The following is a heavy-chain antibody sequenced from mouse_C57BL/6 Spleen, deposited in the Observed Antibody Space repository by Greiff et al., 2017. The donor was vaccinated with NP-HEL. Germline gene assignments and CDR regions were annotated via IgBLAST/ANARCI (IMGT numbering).Heavy chain of an antibody. V-gene: IGHV1-54*01. CDR1: GYAFTNYL. CDR3: ARRRNWDVGDY. J-gene: IGHJ2*01. D-gene: IGHD4-1*01. Sequence: QVQLTQSGAELVRPGTSVKVSCKASGYAFTNYLIEWVKQRPGQGLEWIGVINPGSGGTNYNEKFKGKATLTADKSSSTAYMQLSSLTSEDSAVYCCARRRNWDVGDYWGQGTTLTVSS. CDR2: INPGSGGT.